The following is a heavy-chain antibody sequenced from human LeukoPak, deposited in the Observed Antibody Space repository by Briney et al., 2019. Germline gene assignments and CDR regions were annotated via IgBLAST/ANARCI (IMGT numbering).Heavy chain of an antibody. Sequence: GGSLRLSCAASGFTVSSNYMSWVRQAPGKGLEWVSVIYSGGSTYYADSVKGRFTISRDNSKNTLYLQMNSLRAEDTAVYYCAECPQGREFDYWGQGTLVTVSS. CDR2: IYSGGST. CDR3: AECPQGREFDY. D-gene: IGHD3-10*01. J-gene: IGHJ4*02. V-gene: IGHV3-53*01. CDR1: GFTVSSNY.